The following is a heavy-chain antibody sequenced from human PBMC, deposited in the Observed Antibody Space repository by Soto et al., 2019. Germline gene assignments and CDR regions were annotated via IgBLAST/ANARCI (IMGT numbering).Heavy chain of an antibody. J-gene: IGHJ6*03. CDR2: ISSSSSTQ. CDR1: GFTFSSYS. D-gene: IGHD2-15*01. V-gene: IGHV3-48*01. Sequence: EVQLVESGGGLVQPGGSLRLSCAASGFTFSSYSMNWVRQAPGKGQEWVSYISSSSSTQYYADSVKGRFTNSRDNDKNTRYLEITSRRAEDTAVYYCAISLGYCSAGSCPLYYMYVWGKGSTVTVSS. CDR3: AISLGYCSAGSCPLYYMYV.